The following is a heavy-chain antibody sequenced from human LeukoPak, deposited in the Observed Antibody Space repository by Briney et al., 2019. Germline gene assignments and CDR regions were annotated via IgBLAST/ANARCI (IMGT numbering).Heavy chain of an antibody. CDR3: AKPIGPRYGDYHNSCFDS. CDR2: ISTTT. J-gene: IGHJ5*01. D-gene: IGHD4-17*01. CDR1: GFTFSSYA. V-gene: IGHV3-23*01. Sequence: GGSLRLSCAASGFTFSSYAMSWIRQVPAMGLEWVSAISTTTYYADFVEGRFTISRDNSKNTLYLQMNSLRAEDTAVYYCAKPIGPRYGDYHNSCFDSWGQGTLVTVSS.